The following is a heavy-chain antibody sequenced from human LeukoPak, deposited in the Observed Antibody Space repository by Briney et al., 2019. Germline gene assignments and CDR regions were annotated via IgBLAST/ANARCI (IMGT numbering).Heavy chain of an antibody. CDR1: GFTFSTYV. CDR2: ISVGAEYI. Sequence: PGGSLRLSCAASGFTFSTYVMNWFRQAPGKGLEWVSTISVGAEYIFYADSVKGRFTISRGNAKNSLYLQMNSLRAEDTALYFCVRSRSYYFDYWGQGTLVTVSS. CDR3: VRSRSYYFDY. D-gene: IGHD1-26*01. J-gene: IGHJ4*02. V-gene: IGHV3-21*04.